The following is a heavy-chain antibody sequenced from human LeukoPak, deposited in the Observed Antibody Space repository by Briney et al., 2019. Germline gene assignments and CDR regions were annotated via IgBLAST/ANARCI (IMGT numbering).Heavy chain of an antibody. CDR2: IYYSGST. CDR1: GGSISSYY. Sequence: SETLSLTCTVSGGSISSYYWSWIRQPPGKGLEWIGYIYYSGSTNYNPSLKSRVTISVDTSKNQFSLKLSSVTAADTAVYYCARDSRPYYYDSSGYYYYFDYWGQGTLVTVSS. J-gene: IGHJ4*02. V-gene: IGHV4-59*12. D-gene: IGHD3-22*01. CDR3: ARDSRPYYYDSSGYYYYFDY.